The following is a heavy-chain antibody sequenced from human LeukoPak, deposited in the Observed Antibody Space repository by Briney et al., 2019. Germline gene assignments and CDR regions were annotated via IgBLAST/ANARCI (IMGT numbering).Heavy chain of an antibody. CDR3: AKDRSDYGDPDTYYFDY. Sequence: GGSLRLSCAASGFAFSSYAMSWVRQAPGKGLEWVSAISGSGGSTYYADSVKGRFTISGDNSKNTLYLQMNSLRAEDTAVYYCAKDRSDYGDPDTYYFDYWGQGTLVTVSS. D-gene: IGHD4-17*01. CDR2: ISGSGGST. J-gene: IGHJ4*02. CDR1: GFAFSSYA. V-gene: IGHV3-23*01.